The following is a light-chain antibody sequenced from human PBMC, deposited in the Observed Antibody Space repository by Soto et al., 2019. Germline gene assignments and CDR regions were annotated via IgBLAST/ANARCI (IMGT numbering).Light chain of an antibody. CDR2: GAS. Sequence: EIVLTQSPGTLSLSPGERATLFCRASQRVSNSWIAWYQHKPGQAPRLLIYGASSRAAGIPDRFSGGGSGTDFTLTITRLEPEDSAVFYCQQYGSPPWTFGQGTKVEIK. CDR3: QQYGSPPWT. V-gene: IGKV3-20*01. CDR1: QRVSNSW. J-gene: IGKJ1*01.